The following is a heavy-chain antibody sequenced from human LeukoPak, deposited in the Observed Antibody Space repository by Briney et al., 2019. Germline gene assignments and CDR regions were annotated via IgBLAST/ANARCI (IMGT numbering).Heavy chain of an antibody. CDR2: ISDSSGRT. CDR1: GFTFSSYA. Sequence: PGGSLRLSCAASGFTFSSYAMNWVRQAPGKGPEWVSGISDSSGRTYYADSVKGRFTISRDNSKNTLYLQMNSLRVEDTAVYYCARVVTATRGGGFDIWGQGTMVTVSS. J-gene: IGHJ3*02. V-gene: IGHV3-23*01. D-gene: IGHD2-21*02. CDR3: ARVVTATRGGGFDI.